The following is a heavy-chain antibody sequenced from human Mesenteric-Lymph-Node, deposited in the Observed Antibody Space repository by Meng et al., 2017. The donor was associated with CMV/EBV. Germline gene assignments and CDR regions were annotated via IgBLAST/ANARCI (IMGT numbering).Heavy chain of an antibody. Sequence: SVKVSCKASGGTFSDYGFSWVRQAPGQGLEFMGGIIPILGVSDYAQKFRGRVTIIADKSTSTVYMDLSSLRSEDTAVYFCARLGGYSGYYNYFFDYWGQGTLVTVSS. CDR3: ARLGGYSGYYNYFFDY. V-gene: IGHV1-69*10. CDR2: IIPILGVS. CDR1: GGTFSDYG. D-gene: IGHD5-12*01. J-gene: IGHJ4*02.